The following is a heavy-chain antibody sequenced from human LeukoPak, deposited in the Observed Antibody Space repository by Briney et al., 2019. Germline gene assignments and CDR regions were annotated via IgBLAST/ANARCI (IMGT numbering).Heavy chain of an antibody. V-gene: IGHV3-49*03. Sequence: GGSLRLSCTTSGFTFGDRAINWFRLAPGKGLEWGGCIRSQIFGGTAQYAASVEGRFTISRDDSKSIAYLQMDSLKTEDTAVYYCTRDTRGGIAGSGFDSWGQGTLVTVSS. D-gene: IGHD6-13*01. CDR1: GFTFGDRA. CDR3: TRDTRGGIAGSGFDS. CDR2: IRSQIFGGTA. J-gene: IGHJ4*02.